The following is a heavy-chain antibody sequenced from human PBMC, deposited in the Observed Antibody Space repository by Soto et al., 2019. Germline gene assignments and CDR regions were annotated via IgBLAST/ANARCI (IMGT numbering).Heavy chain of an antibody. Sequence: EVQLVESGGGLVQPGGSLRLSCAASGFTFSSYWMHWVRQAPGKGLVWVSRINSDGSSTSYADSVKGRFTISRDNAKNTLYLQMNSLRAEDTAVYYCAKDPGPWYSSGWQFFDYWGQGTLVTVSS. CDR1: GFTFSSYW. D-gene: IGHD6-19*01. CDR2: INSDGSST. J-gene: IGHJ4*02. CDR3: AKDPGPWYSSGWQFFDY. V-gene: IGHV3-74*01.